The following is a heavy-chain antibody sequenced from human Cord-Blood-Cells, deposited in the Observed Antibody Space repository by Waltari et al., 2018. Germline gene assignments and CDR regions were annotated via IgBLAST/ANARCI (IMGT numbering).Heavy chain of an antibody. Sequence: QVQLQQSGPGLVKPSQTLSLSCAISGASSSIHRLAWHWVRQSPSGGIEWLGRTYYRYKWYNDYAVSVKSRITNNPDTSKNQFSLQLNSVTPEDTAVYYCARGLWYFDLWGRGTLVTVSS. J-gene: IGHJ2*01. CDR2: TYYRYKWYN. CDR1: GASSSIHRLA. V-gene: IGHV6-1*01. CDR3: ARGLWYFDL.